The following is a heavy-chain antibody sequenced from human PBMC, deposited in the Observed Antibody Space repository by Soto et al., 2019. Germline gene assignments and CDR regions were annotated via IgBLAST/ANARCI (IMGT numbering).Heavy chain of an antibody. CDR1: GFTFIRYG. J-gene: IGHJ4*02. CDR2: ITYDGSNK. D-gene: IGHD2-8*02. CDR3: AKASTGHFDY. Sequence: WGSLRLSCAASGFTFIRYGISSVRHSPLKGLEWVSVITYDGSNKYYADSVKGRFTISRDNSKNTLYLQMNSLRAEDTAVYYCAKASTGHFDYWGQGTLVTVSS. V-gene: IGHV3-30*18.